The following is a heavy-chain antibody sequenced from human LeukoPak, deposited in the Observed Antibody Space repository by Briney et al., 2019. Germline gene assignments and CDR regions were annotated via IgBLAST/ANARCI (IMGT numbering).Heavy chain of an antibody. CDR1: GYTFTSYD. Sequence: ASVKVSCKASGYTFTSYDINWVRQATGQGLEWMGWMSPNIGNAGYAQKFQGRVTITRNTSINTAYMELSSLRSEDTAVYYCASGPAATWFDPWGQGTLVTVSS. J-gene: IGHJ5*02. CDR3: ASGPAATWFDP. CDR2: MSPNIGNA. D-gene: IGHD2-2*01. V-gene: IGHV1-8*03.